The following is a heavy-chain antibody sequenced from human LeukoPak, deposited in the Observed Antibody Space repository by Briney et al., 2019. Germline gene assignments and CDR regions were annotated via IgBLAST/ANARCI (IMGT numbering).Heavy chain of an antibody. D-gene: IGHD3-3*01. Sequence: SETLSLTCTVSGYSITSGYYWGWIRLPPGKGLEWIGEINHSGSTNYNPSLKSRVTISVDTSKNQFSLKLSSVTAADTAVYYCARVAYDFWSGYSSDYWGQGTLVTVSS. V-gene: IGHV4-38-2*02. CDR1: GYSITSGYY. CDR2: INHSGST. J-gene: IGHJ4*02. CDR3: ARVAYDFWSGYSSDY.